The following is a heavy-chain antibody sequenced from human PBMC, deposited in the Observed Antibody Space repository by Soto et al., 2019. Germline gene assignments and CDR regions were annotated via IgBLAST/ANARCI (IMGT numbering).Heavy chain of an antibody. D-gene: IGHD4-4*01. CDR2: IYYSGST. CDR1: GGSISSGGYY. J-gene: IGHJ5*02. Sequence: PSETVSLTCTVSGGSISSGGYYWSWIRQHPGKGLEWIGYIYYSGSTYYNPSLKSRVTISVDTSKNQFSLKLSSVTAADTAVYYCARDRVLLNSNYFHWFDPWGQGTLVTVSS. CDR3: ARDRVLLNSNYFHWFDP. V-gene: IGHV4-31*03.